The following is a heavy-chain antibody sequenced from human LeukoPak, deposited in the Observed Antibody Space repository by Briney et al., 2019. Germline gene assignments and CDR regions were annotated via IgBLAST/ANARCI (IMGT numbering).Heavy chain of an antibody. CDR2: IRANGGST. D-gene: IGHD4/OR15-4a*01. J-gene: IGHJ6*02. CDR3: ATDLPEGAGNYYYGLDV. V-gene: IGHV3-23*01. CDR1: GFTFSTYA. Sequence: GGSLRLSCAASGFTFSTYAMNWVRQAPGKGLEWVSLIRANGGSTYYADSVKGRFTVSRDNSKNTLYLQMNGLRAEDTAIYYCATDLPEGAGNYYYGLDVWGQGTTVTVSS.